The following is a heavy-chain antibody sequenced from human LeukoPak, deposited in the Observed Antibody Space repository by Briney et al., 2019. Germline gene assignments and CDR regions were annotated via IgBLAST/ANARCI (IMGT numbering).Heavy chain of an antibody. CDR3: ARVSYGYYWFDP. V-gene: IGHV1-18*01. CDR1: GSTFTIYG. J-gene: IGHJ5*02. Sequence: GASVKVSCKAYGSTFTIYGISCVRQAPGHVLEWMGWISAYNGNTNYAQKLQGRVTMTTDTSTSTAYMELRSLRSDDTAVYYCARVSYGYYWFDPWGRGTLVTVSS. D-gene: IGHD5-18*01. CDR2: ISAYNGNT.